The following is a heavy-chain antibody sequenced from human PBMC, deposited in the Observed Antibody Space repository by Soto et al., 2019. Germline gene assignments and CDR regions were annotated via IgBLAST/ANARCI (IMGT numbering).Heavy chain of an antibody. J-gene: IGHJ6*02. CDR1: GYTFTSYG. Sequence: ASVKVSCKASGYTFTSYGISWVLQSPGQGLEWMGWISAYNGNTNYAQKLQGRVTMTTDTSTSTAYMELRSLRSDDTAVYYCARPRFLEWSYGMDVWGQGTTVTVSS. CDR2: ISAYNGNT. CDR3: ARPRFLEWSYGMDV. D-gene: IGHD3-3*01. V-gene: IGHV1-18*01.